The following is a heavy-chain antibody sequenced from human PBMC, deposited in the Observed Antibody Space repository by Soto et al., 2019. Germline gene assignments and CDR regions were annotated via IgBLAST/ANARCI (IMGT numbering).Heavy chain of an antibody. D-gene: IGHD6-19*01. Sequence: GAPVKVSCKASGGPFSSYAIRWVRQAPGQRLEWMGGIIPIFGTANYAQKFQGRVTITADESTSTAYMELSSLRSEDTAVYYCARSSRIAVAGVYYYYGMDVWGQGTTVTVSS. CDR1: GGPFSSYA. V-gene: IGHV1-69*13. CDR2: IIPIFGTA. J-gene: IGHJ6*02. CDR3: ARSSRIAVAGVYYYYGMDV.